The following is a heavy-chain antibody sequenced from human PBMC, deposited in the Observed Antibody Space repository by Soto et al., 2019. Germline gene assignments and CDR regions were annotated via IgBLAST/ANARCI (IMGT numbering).Heavy chain of an antibody. D-gene: IGHD3-10*01. CDR1: GFTFSSYA. CDR3: AKDRPAVRGVPYYYGMDV. J-gene: IGHJ6*02. V-gene: IGHV3-23*01. CDR2: ISGSGGST. Sequence: PVGSLRLSCAASGFTFSSYAMSWVRQAPGKGLEWVSAISGSGGSTYYADSVKGRFTISRDNSKNTLYLQMNSLRAEDTAVYYCAKDRPAVRGVPYYYGMDVWGQGTTVTVSS.